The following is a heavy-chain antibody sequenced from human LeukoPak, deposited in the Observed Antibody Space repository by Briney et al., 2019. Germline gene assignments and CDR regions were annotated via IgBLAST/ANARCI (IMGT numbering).Heavy chain of an antibody. J-gene: IGHJ4*02. CDR2: ISSSGSTI. V-gene: IGHV3-48*03. CDR1: GFTFSSYE. CDR3: ASHCSGGSCVDY. Sequence: GGSLRLSCAASGFTFSSYEMNWVRQAPGKGLEWVSYISSSGSTIYYADSVKGRFTISRDNAKNSLYLQMNSLRAEDTAVYYCASHCSGGSCVDYWGQGTLVTVSS. D-gene: IGHD2-15*01.